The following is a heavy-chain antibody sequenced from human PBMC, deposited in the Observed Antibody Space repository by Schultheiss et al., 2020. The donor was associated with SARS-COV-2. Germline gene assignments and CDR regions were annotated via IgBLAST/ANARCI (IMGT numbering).Heavy chain of an antibody. Sequence: SETLSLTCAVYGGSFSGYYWSWIRQPPGKGLEWIGEINHSGSTNYNPSLKSRVTISVDTSKNQFSLKLSSVTAADTVVYYCARQNGLRVTTRRYYYYGMDVWGQGTTVTVSS. V-gene: IGHV4-34*01. CDR3: ARQNGLRVTTRRYYYYGMDV. D-gene: IGHD4-11*01. CDR1: GGSFSGYY. J-gene: IGHJ6*02. CDR2: INHSGST.